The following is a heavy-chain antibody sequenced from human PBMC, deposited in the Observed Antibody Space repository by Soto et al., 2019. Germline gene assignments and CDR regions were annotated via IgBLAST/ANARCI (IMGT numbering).Heavy chain of an antibody. CDR1: GYTFTSYG. V-gene: IGHV1-18*01. Sequence: ASVKVSCDASGYTFTSYGICWVRQAPGQGLEWMGWISAYNGNTNYAQKLQGRVTMTTDTSTSTAYMELRSLRSDDTAVYYCARDHQILRYFDWLPGSDAFDIWGQRTMVTVSS. J-gene: IGHJ3*02. CDR3: ARDHQILRYFDWLPGSDAFDI. CDR2: ISAYNGNT. D-gene: IGHD3-9*01.